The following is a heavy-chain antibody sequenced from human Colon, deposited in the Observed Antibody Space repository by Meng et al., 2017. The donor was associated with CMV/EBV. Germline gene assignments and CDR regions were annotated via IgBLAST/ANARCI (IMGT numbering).Heavy chain of an antibody. Sequence: RLSCAASGFTFSSYNMNWVRQAPGKGLEWVSYISSSSSYIYYADSVKGRFTISRDNAKNSLYLQMNSLRAEDTAVYYCARGYGGNDYWGQGALVTVSS. V-gene: IGHV3-21*01. CDR2: ISSSSSYI. CDR1: GFTFSSYN. J-gene: IGHJ4*02. CDR3: ARGYGGNDY. D-gene: IGHD4-23*01.